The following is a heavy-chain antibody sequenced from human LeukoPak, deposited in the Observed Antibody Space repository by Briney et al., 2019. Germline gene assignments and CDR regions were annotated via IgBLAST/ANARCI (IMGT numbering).Heavy chain of an antibody. CDR3: TRGGRDGYNSGRYMDV. CDR1: GFTFGDYA. D-gene: IGHD5-24*01. J-gene: IGHJ6*03. Sequence: PGGSLRLSCTASGFTFGDYAMSWVRQAPGKGLEWVGFIRSKAYGGTTEYAASVKGRFTISRDDSKSIAYLQMNSLKTEDTAVYYCTRGGRDGYNSGRYMDVWGKGTTVTISS. CDR2: IRSKAYGGTT. V-gene: IGHV3-49*04.